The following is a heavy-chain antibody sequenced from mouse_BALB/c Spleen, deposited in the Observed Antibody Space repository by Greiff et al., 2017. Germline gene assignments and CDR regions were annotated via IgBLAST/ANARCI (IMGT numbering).Heavy chain of an antibody. CDR1: GFTFSSFG. J-gene: IGHJ4*01. V-gene: IGHV5-17*02. CDR2: ISSGSSTI. Sequence: EVKLVESGGGLVQPGGSRKLSCAASGFTFSSFGMHWVRQAPEKGLEWVAYISSGSSTIYYADTVKGRFTISRDNPKNTLFLQMTSLRSEDTAMYYCAREAYYYAMDYWGQGTSVTVSS. CDR3: AREAYYYAMDY.